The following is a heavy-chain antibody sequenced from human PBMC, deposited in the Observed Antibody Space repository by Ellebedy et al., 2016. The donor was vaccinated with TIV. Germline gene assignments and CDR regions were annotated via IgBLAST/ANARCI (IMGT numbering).Heavy chain of an antibody. Sequence: GESLKISCAASGFTFTTYWMSWVRQAPGKRLEWVANMNQVGSEKYYVDSVKGRFTISRDNAQHSLYLHMNNLRAEDTAVYYCARDPNSPGDTRCGDYWGQGVVVTVST. V-gene: IGHV3-7*03. CDR1: GFTFTTYW. CDR2: MNQVGSEK. CDR3: ARDPNSPGDTRCGDY. D-gene: IGHD1-26*01. J-gene: IGHJ4*02.